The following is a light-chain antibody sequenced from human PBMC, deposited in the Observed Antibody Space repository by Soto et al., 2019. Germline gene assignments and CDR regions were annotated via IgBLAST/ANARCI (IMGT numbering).Light chain of an antibody. J-gene: IGLJ1*01. Sequence: QSALTQPRSVSGSPGQSVTISCTGTSNDIGDYNYVSWYQQHPGKAPKLMIYDVSKRPSGVPDRFSGSKSGNTASLTISGLQAEDEADYYCCSFAGSYTHVFGTGTKLTVL. CDR1: SNDIGDYNY. CDR2: DVS. CDR3: CSFAGSYTHV. V-gene: IGLV2-11*01.